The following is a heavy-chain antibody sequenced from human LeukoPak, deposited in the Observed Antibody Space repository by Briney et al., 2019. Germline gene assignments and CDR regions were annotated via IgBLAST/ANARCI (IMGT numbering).Heavy chain of an antibody. Sequence: GGSLRLSCTASNFVFYSYWMSWVRQAPGKGLEWVANIKQDGSEKYYVDSVKGRFTISRDNAKNSLYLQMNSLRVEDTAVYYCARGSSWSFDYWGQGTLVTVSS. CDR1: NFVFYSYW. J-gene: IGHJ4*02. D-gene: IGHD6-13*01. CDR2: IKQDGSEK. CDR3: ARGSSWSFDY. V-gene: IGHV3-7*04.